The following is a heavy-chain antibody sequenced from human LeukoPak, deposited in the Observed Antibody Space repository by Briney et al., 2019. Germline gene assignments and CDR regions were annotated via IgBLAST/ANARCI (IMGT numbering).Heavy chain of an antibody. Sequence: ASVTVSCKTSGYSFTAYYIHWMRQAPGQVPEWMGWIDPDSGGTNYAQKFQGRVTITRDTSNTTAYLELISLTFDDTAVYYCATLRTPTGEHEYWGQGTLVSVSS. CDR1: GYSFTAYY. J-gene: IGHJ4*02. CDR3: ATLRTPTGEHEY. V-gene: IGHV1-2*02. CDR2: IDPDSGGT. D-gene: IGHD7-27*01.